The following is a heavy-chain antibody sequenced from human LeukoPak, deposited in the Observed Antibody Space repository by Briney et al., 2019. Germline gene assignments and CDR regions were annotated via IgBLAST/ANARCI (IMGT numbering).Heavy chain of an antibody. CDR3: ARDREPVLRFLEWFPGGFDP. J-gene: IGHJ5*02. CDR2: ISSSSSTI. CDR1: GFTFSSYS. Sequence: PGGSLRLSCAASGFTFSSYSMNWVRQAPGKGLEWVSYISSSSSTIYYADSVKGRFTISRDNAKNSLYLQMNSLRAEDTAVYYCARDREPVLRFLEWFPGGFDPWGQGTLVTVSS. D-gene: IGHD3-3*01. V-gene: IGHV3-48*01.